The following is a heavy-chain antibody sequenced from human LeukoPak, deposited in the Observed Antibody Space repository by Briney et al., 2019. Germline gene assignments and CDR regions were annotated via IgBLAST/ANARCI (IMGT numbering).Heavy chain of an antibody. CDR2: IYTSGST. CDR3: ARDNWNDDAFDI. D-gene: IGHD1-1*01. CDR1: GGSISSYY. V-gene: IGHV4-4*07. J-gene: IGHJ3*02. Sequence: SETLSLTCTVSGGSISSYYWSWIRQPAGKGLEWIGRIYTSGSTNYNPSLKSRVTISVDKSKNQFSLKLSSVTAADTAVYYCARDNWNDDAFDIWGQGTMVIVSS.